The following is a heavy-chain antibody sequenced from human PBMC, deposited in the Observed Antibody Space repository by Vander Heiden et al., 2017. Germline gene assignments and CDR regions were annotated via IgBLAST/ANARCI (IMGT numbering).Heavy chain of an antibody. CDR3: ASKITSGI. D-gene: IGHD6-25*01. J-gene: IGHJ1*01. CDR1: GFTVSRNY. CDR2: IFSGGTT. V-gene: IGHV3-53*01. Sequence: EVQLVESGGGLIQPGGSLRLSCTASGFTVSRNYMNWIRQAPGKGLEWVSVIFSGGTTYYADSVKGRFTISRDDSKNTLYLQMNSLRTEDTAVYYCASKITSGIWGQGTLVTVSS.